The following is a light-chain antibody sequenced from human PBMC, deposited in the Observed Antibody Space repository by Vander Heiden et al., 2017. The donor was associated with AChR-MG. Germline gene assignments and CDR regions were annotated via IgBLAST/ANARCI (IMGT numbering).Light chain of an antibody. V-gene: IGLV3-21*04. CDR1: NIGSKR. CDR2: YDS. Sequence: YVLTQPPSVSVAPGKTARSTCGGNNIGSKRVHWYQQKPGQAPVLVIYYDSDRPSGIPERFAGSNSGNTATLTISRVEAGDEADYYCQVWDSSSDHVVFGGGTKLTVL. J-gene: IGLJ2*01. CDR3: QVWDSSSDHVV.